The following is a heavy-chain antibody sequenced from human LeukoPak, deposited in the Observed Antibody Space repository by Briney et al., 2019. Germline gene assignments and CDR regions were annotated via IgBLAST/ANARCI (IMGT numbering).Heavy chain of an antibody. J-gene: IGHJ4*02. CDR3: ARDGPYYYDSSGYYYYFDY. CDR1: GFTFSSYA. Sequence: PGRSLRLSCAASGFTFSSYAMHWVRQAPGKELEWVAVISYDGSNKYYADSVKGRFTISRDNSKNTLYLQMNSLRAEDTAVYYCARDGPYYYDSSGYYYYFDYWGQGTLVTVSS. CDR2: ISYDGSNK. D-gene: IGHD3-22*01. V-gene: IGHV3-30*04.